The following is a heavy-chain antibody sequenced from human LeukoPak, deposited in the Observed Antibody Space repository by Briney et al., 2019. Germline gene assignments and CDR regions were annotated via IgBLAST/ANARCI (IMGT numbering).Heavy chain of an antibody. V-gene: IGHV3-30*02. CDR2: IQNDGGFT. CDR1: GFTYSFYG. Sequence: PGGSLRLSCATSGFTYSFYGMHWVRQAPGKGLEWVAFIQNDGGFTFYADSVQGRFSISRDNSKNTLFLQMNSLRADDTAVYYCAKTSDQLLYSKFDFWGQGTLVTVSS. D-gene: IGHD2-15*01. CDR3: AKTSDQLLYSKFDF. J-gene: IGHJ4*02.